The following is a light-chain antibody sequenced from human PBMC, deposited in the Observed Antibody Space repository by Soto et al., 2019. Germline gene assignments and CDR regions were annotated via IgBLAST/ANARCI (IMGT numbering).Light chain of an antibody. CDR2: AAS. J-gene: IGKJ1*01. V-gene: IGKV1-39*01. Sequence: DIQMTQSPSSLSPSLRDRVTITCGASQSISSYLNWYQQKPGKAPKLLIYAASSLQSGVPSRFSGSGSGTDFTLTISSLQPEDFATYYCQHYNSYPEAFGQGTKVDI. CDR1: QSISSY. CDR3: QHYNSYPEA.